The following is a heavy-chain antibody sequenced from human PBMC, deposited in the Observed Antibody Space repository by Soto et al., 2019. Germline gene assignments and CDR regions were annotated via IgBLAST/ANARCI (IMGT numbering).Heavy chain of an antibody. CDR1: GFTFTSSA. CDR3: AAVEGATAYFDY. CDR2: IVVGSGNT. Sequence: GASVKVSCKASGFTFTSSAVQWVRQARGQRLEWIGWIVVGSGNTNYAQKFQERVTITSDMSTSTAYMELSSLRSEDTAVYYCAAVEGATAYFDYWGQGTLVTVSS. J-gene: IGHJ4*02. D-gene: IGHD1-26*01. V-gene: IGHV1-58*01.